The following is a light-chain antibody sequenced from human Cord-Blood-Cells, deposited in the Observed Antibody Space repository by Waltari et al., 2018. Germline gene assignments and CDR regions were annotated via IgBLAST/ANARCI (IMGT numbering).Light chain of an antibody. V-gene: IGLV2-23*01. Sequence: QSALTQPASVSGSPGQSITISCTGTSSDVGSYNLVSWYQQHPGKAPKHMIYEGSKRPSGVFTRFSGSKSGNTASLTISGLQAEDEADYYCCSYAGSSTWVFGGGTKLTVL. CDR1: SSDVGSYNL. CDR2: EGS. CDR3: CSYAGSSTWV. J-gene: IGLJ3*02.